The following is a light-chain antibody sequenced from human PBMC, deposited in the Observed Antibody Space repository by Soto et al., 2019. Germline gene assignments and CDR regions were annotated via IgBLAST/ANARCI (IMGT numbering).Light chain of an antibody. CDR3: QSYDSSLSRV. V-gene: IGLV1-40*01. CDR1: SSNIGAGYD. CDR2: VNS. J-gene: IGLJ3*02. Sequence: QSVLTQPPSVSGAAGQRVTISCTGSSSNIGAGYDVHWYQQFPGAAPKRLIYVNSNRPSGVPDRFSGSKSGTSASLAITGLQAEDEADYYCQSYDSSLSRVFGGGTKLTVL.